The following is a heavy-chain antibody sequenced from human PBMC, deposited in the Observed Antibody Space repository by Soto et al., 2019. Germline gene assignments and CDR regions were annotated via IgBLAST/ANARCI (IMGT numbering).Heavy chain of an antibody. J-gene: IGHJ5*02. CDR1: GGTFSSYA. D-gene: IGHD3-10*01. CDR2: IIPIFGTA. Sequence: SVKVSCKASGGTFSSYAISWVRQAPGQGLEWMGGIIPIFGTANYAQKFQGRVTITADESTSTAYMELSSLRSEDTAVYYCARRPHYYGSGSYPGSWFDPWGQGTLVTVSS. V-gene: IGHV1-69*13. CDR3: ARRPHYYGSGSYPGSWFDP.